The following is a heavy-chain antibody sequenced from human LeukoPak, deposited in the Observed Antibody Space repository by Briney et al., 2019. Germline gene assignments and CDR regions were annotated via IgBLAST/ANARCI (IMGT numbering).Heavy chain of an antibody. Sequence: ASVKVSCKASGYTFNSYGISWVRQAPGQGLEWMGWISPYNGDTKSVQKLQGRVTLTTDTSANTAYMELRSLTADDTAVYYCARDQFDQVWGSHRLYFDCWGQGTLVTVSS. CDR2: ISPYNGDT. CDR3: ARDQFDQVWGSHRLYFDC. V-gene: IGHV1-18*01. J-gene: IGHJ4*02. CDR1: GYTFNSYG. D-gene: IGHD3-16*02.